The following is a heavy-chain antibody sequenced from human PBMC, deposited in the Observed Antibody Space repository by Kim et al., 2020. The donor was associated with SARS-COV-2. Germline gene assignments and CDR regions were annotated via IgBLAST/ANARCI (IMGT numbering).Heavy chain of an antibody. D-gene: IGHD2-15*01. CDR3: ARERGYCSGGSCYNYYYYYGMDV. J-gene: IGHJ6*02. Sequence: GGSLRLSCAASGFTFSSYSMNWVRQAPGKGLEWVSSISSSSYIYYADSVKGRFTISRDNAKNSLYLQMNSLRAEDTAVYYCARERGYCSGGSCYNYYYYYGMDVWGQGTTVTVSS. CDR1: GFTFSSYS. V-gene: IGHV3-21*01. CDR2: ISSSSYI.